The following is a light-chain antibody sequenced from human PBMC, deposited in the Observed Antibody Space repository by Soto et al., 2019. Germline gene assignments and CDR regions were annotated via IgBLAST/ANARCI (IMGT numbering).Light chain of an antibody. CDR2: EVS. CDR1: SSDVGGYNY. J-gene: IGLJ1*01. V-gene: IGLV2-14*01. Sequence: QSALTQPASVSGSPGQSITISCTGTSSDVGGYNYVSWYQQHPGKAPKLMIYEVSNRPSGVSDRFSGSKSGTSASLAINGLRSDDEADYYCAAWDDNLNAYVFGSGTKLTVL. CDR3: AAWDDNLNAYV.